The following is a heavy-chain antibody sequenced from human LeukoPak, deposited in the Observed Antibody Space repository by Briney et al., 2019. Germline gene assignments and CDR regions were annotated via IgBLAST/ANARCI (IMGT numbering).Heavy chain of an antibody. V-gene: IGHV4-34*01. CDR3: ARYHYYDSSGYYWFDP. J-gene: IGHJ5*02. CDR2: INHSGST. CDR1: GGSISSYY. D-gene: IGHD3-22*01. Sequence: SETLSLTCTVSGGSISSYYWSWIRQPPGKGLEWIGEINHSGSTNYNPSLKSRVTISVDTSKNQFSLKLSSVTAADTAVYYCARYHYYDSSGYYWFDPWGQGTLVTVSS.